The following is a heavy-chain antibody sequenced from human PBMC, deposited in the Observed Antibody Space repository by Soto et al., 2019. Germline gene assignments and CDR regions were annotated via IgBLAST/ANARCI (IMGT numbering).Heavy chain of an antibody. CDR1: GGSFSGYY. D-gene: IGHD3-22*01. J-gene: IGHJ5*02. V-gene: IGHV4-34*01. CDR3: ARGGPRYYYDSSGYYRWFDP. Sequence: SETLSLTCAVYGGSFSGYYWSWIRQPPGKGLEWIGEINHSGSTNYNPSVKSRVTISVDTSKNQFSLKLSSVTAADTAVYYCARGGPRYYYDSSGYYRWFDPWGQGTLVTVSS. CDR2: INHSGST.